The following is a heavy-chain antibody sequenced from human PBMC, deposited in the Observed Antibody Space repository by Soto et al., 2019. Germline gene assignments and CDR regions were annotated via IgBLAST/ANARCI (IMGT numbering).Heavy chain of an antibody. V-gene: IGHV1-18*04. CDR2: ISAYNGNT. CDR3: ARVSRSYYDFWSGYYEGWFDP. J-gene: IGHJ5*02. CDR1: GYTFTSYG. D-gene: IGHD3-3*01. Sequence: QVQLVQSGAEVKKPGASVKVSCKASGYTFTSYGISWVRQAPGQGLEWMGWISAYNGNTNYAQKLQGRVTMTTDTSKSTAYMELRSLRSDDTAVYYCARVSRSYYDFWSGYYEGWFDPWGQGTLVTVSS.